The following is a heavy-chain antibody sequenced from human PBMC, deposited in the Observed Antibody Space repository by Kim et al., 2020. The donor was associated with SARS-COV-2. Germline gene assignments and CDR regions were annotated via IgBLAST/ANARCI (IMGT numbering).Heavy chain of an antibody. V-gene: IGHV1-24*01. CDR1: GYTLTELS. Sequence: ASVKVSCKVSGYTLTELSMHWVRQAPGKGLEWMGGFDPEDGETIYAQKFQGRVTMTEDTSTDTAYMELSSLRSEDTAVYYCATGTENPKLLWFGEYGLWGQGTLVTVSS. J-gene: IGHJ4*02. CDR3: ATGTENPKLLWFGEYGL. D-gene: IGHD3-10*01. CDR2: FDPEDGET.